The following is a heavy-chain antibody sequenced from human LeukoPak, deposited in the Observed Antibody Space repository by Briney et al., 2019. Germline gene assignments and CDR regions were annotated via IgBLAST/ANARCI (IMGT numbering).Heavy chain of an antibody. J-gene: IGHJ5*02. Sequence: PGGSLRLSCAASGFTFSSYWMSWVRQAPGKGLEWVANIKQDGSEKYYVDSVKGRFTISRDNAKNSLYLQMNSLRAEDTAVYYCARTARMDTYYYGSGSSDWFDPWGQGTLVTVSS. CDR2: IKQDGSEK. CDR3: ARTARMDTYYYGSGSSDWFDP. CDR1: GFTFSSYW. V-gene: IGHV3-7*03. D-gene: IGHD3-10*01.